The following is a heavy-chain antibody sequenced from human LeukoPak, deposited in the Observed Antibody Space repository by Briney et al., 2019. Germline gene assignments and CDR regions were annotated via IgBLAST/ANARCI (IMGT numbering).Heavy chain of an antibody. CDR2: ISSSGSTI. CDR1: GFTFSDYY. CDR3: ARVTFTGYSSGWYDRYFDY. J-gene: IGHJ4*02. V-gene: IGHV3-11*01. D-gene: IGHD6-19*01. Sequence: GGSLRLSCAASGFTFSDYYMSWIRQAPGKGLEWVSYISSSGSTIYYADSVKGRFTISRDNAKNSLYLQMNSLRAEDTAVYYCARVTFTGYSSGWYDRYFDYWGQGTPVTVSS.